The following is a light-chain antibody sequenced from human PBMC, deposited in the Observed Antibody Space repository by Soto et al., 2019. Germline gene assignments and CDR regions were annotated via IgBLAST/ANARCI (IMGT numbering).Light chain of an antibody. J-gene: IGLJ1*01. Sequence: QSVLTQPPSVSAAPGQKVTISFSGSSSNIGNNYVSWYQQLPGTAPKLLIYENNKRPSGIPDRFSGSKSGTSATLGITGLQTGDEVDYYCGTWDSSLSAYVFGTGPK. CDR1: SSNIGNNY. CDR3: GTWDSSLSAYV. CDR2: ENN. V-gene: IGLV1-51*02.